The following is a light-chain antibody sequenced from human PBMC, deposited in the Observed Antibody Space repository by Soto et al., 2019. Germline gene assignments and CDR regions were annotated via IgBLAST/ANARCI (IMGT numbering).Light chain of an antibody. CDR2: DAS. J-gene: IGKJ5*01. V-gene: IGKV1-5*01. CDR1: HSVSAC. CDR3: QQRNEWPIT. Sequence: DIVMTQSPATLSASPGERATLTCRASHSVSACLAWYQQKPGQAPKLLIYDASSWPSGVPSRFSGSGSVTDFTLTISSLQPEDFAAYYCQQRNEWPITFGQGTRLEIK.